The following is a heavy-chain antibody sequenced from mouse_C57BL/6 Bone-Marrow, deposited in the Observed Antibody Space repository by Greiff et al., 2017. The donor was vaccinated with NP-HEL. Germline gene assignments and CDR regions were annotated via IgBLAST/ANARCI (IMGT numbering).Heavy chain of an antibody. Sequence: EVKLVESGGGLVKPGGSLKLSCAASGFTFSSYAMSWVRQTPEKRLEWVATISDGGRYTYYPDNVKGRFTISRDNAKNNLYLQMSHLKSEDTAMYYCARAYDYDGWFAYWGQGTLVTVSA. CDR3: ARAYDYDGWFAY. CDR2: ISDGGRYT. J-gene: IGHJ3*01. CDR1: GFTFSSYA. V-gene: IGHV5-4*03. D-gene: IGHD2-4*01.